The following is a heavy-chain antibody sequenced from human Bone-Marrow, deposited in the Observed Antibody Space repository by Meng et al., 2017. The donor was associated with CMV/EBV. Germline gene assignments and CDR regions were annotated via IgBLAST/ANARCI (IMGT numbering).Heavy chain of an antibody. CDR1: GYTFTGYY. Sequence: ASVKVSCKASGYTFTGYYMHWVRQAPGQGLEWMGWINPNSGGTNYAQKFQGRVTMTRDTSISTAYMELSRLRSDDTAVYYCARDLPGYYDSCGYSKAFDYWGQGTLVTVSS. D-gene: IGHD3-22*01. CDR2: INPNSGGT. J-gene: IGHJ4*02. V-gene: IGHV1-2*02. CDR3: ARDLPGYYDSCGYSKAFDY.